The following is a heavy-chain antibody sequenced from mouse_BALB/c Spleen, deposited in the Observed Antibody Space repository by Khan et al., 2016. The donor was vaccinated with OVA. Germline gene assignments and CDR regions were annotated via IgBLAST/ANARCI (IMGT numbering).Heavy chain of an antibody. CDR3: VRDGAYHSNDGWFAY. Sequence: QVQLQQSGAELARPGASVKMSCKASGYTFTSYTIHWIKKRPGQGLEWIGYINPSNGYTNYNKQLTEMATLTTDKSSTTAYMLLSSLTSDASAVYNWVRDGAYHSNDGWFAYGGQGTLVTVSA. CDR2: INPSNGYT. J-gene: IGHJ3*01. D-gene: IGHD2-5*01. V-gene: IGHV1-4*01. CDR1: GYTFTSYT.